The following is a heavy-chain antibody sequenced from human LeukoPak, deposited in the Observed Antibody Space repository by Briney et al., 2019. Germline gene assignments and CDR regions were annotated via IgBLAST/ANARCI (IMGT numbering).Heavy chain of an antibody. CDR3: GRFGARGSSGYGFDY. V-gene: IGHV3-7*01. D-gene: IGHD5-12*01. CDR2: IKQDGSEK. Sequence: TGGSLRLSCAASGFSLSTYWMSWVRQAPGKGLEWVANIKQDGSEKFYVDSVKGRFTISRDNAKSSLYLQTNSLRVEDTAFYYCGRFGARGSSGYGFDYWGQGMLVTVSS. J-gene: IGHJ4*02. CDR1: GFSLSTYW.